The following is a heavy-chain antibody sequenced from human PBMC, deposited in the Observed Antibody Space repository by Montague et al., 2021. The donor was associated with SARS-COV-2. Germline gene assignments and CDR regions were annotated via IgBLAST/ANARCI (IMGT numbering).Heavy chain of an antibody. D-gene: IGHD3-22*01. CDR3: AGGAPTISMILVVMTGAGWYFDL. J-gene: IGHJ2*01. CDR1: GGSFSDYY. V-gene: IGHV4-34*01. CDR2: INHSGST. Sequence: SETLSLTCAVYGGSFSDYYWSWIRQPPGKGLEWIGEINHSGSTNYNPPLRSRVTISVDTSKNQFSLKLSAVTAADTAVYYCAGGAPTISMILVVMTGAGWYFDLWGCGTLVTVSS.